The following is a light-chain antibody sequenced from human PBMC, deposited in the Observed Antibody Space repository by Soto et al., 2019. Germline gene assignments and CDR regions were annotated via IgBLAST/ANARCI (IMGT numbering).Light chain of an antibody. V-gene: IGLV2-14*01. Sequence: QSVLAQPASVSGSPGQSVTISCTGPRSDIGDSNFISWYQHSPGKAPRLLIYGVNNRPSGVSKRFSGSKAGNTASLTISGLLDDDEADYFCASFRSGTILVFGSGTKVTV. CDR2: GVN. CDR1: RSDIGDSNF. CDR3: ASFRSGTILV. J-gene: IGLJ1*01.